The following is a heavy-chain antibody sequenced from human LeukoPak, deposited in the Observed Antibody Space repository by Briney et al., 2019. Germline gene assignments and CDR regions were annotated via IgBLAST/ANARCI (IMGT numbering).Heavy chain of an antibody. V-gene: IGHV1-18*01. CDR1: GYTFTSYG. CDR3: ARESASYDFWSGYYHDP. Sequence: GASVKVSCKASGYTFTSYGISWVRQAPGQGLEWMGWISAYNGNTNYAQKLQGRVTMTTDTSTSTAYMELRSPRSDDTAVYYCARESASYDFWSGYYHDPWGQGTLVTVSS. D-gene: IGHD3-3*01. J-gene: IGHJ5*02. CDR2: ISAYNGNT.